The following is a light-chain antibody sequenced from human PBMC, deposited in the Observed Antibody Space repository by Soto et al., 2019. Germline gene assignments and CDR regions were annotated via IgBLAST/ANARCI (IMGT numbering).Light chain of an antibody. J-gene: IGKJ1*01. CDR1: QSVSNNY. V-gene: IGKV3-20*01. CDR2: GAS. CDR3: QQYGSSPRT. Sequence: EIVLTQSPGTLSLSPGERATLSCRASQSVSNNYLAWYQQNPGQAPRLLIYGASSRATGIPSRFSGSGSGTDFTLTISRLEPEDFAVYYCQQYGSSPRTFGQGTKVEIK.